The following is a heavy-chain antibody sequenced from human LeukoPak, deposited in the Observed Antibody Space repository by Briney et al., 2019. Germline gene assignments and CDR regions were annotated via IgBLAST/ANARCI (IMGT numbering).Heavy chain of an antibody. CDR3: ARGAYGDYEP. V-gene: IGHV3-23*01. Sequence: GGSQRLFCAASTFTFSSYAMSWVRQAPGKGLEWVSAISAGADSTYYADSVQGRFTISRDNSKNTLFLQMSGLRAEDTAVYFCARGAYGDYEPWGQGPLGSVSS. CDR1: TFTFSSYA. J-gene: IGHJ5*02. CDR2: ISAGADST. D-gene: IGHD4-17*01.